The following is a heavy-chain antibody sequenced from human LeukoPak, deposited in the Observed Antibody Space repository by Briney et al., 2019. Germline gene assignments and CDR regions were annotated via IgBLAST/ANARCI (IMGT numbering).Heavy chain of an antibody. Sequence: GGSLRLSCAASGFTFSSYAMSSVRQAPGKWLEWVSAISGSGGSTYYAESVKGRFTVSRDNSKNTLYLQMNSLRAEDTAVYYCAKDRVYYFDSSDRGYFDYWGQGTLVTVSS. CDR1: GFTFSSYA. CDR3: AKDRVYYFDSSDRGYFDY. J-gene: IGHJ4*02. V-gene: IGHV3-23*01. D-gene: IGHD3-22*01. CDR2: ISGSGGST.